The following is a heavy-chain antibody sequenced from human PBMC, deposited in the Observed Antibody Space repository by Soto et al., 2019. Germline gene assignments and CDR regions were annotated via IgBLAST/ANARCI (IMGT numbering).Heavy chain of an antibody. Sequence: PSETLSLTCAVYGGSFRGYYWNWIRQPPGKGLEWIGEINHRGTTSYSPSLKSRVTMSVDTSKNQISLKLNSVTAADTAVYYCARSVGSSSEYYFDNWGQGTPVTVSS. D-gene: IGHD6-6*01. CDR2: INHRGTT. J-gene: IGHJ4*02. V-gene: IGHV4-34*01. CDR3: ARSVGSSSEYYFDN. CDR1: GGSFRGYY.